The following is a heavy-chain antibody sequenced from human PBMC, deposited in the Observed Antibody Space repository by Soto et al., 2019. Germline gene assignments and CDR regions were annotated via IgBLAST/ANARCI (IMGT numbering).Heavy chain of an antibody. CDR3: SRGYPPRDQLGNLPGAF. Sequence: QVQLVQSGAEVMQPGASVNVSCKASGYTFTSYYIQWVRQAPRQGLEWMGIINPSGGSTNYAQKFQGRVTMTRDTSTSTVYMELSSLRSEDTAIYYCSRGYPPRDQLGNLPGAFWGQGTLVTVSS. D-gene: IGHD1-1*01. V-gene: IGHV1-46*03. CDR1: GYTFTSYY. CDR2: INPSGGST. J-gene: IGHJ4*02.